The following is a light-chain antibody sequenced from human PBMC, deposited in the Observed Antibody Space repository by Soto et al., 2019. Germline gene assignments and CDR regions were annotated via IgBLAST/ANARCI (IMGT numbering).Light chain of an antibody. Sequence: QLVLTQSPSASASLGASVKLTCTLSSGHSSYAIAWHQQQPEKGPRYLMKLNSDGSHSKGDGIPDRFSGSSSGAERYLTISSLQSEDEADYHCQIWGTGIVVFGGGTKLTVL. J-gene: IGLJ2*01. V-gene: IGLV4-69*01. CDR1: SGHSSYA. CDR3: QIWGTGIVV. CDR2: LNSDGSH.